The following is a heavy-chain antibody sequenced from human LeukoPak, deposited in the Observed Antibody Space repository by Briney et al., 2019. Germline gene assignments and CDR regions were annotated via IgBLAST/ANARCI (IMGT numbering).Heavy chain of an antibody. CDR1: GGSFSGYY. V-gene: IGHV4-34*01. Sequence: SETLSLTCAVYGGSFSGYYWSWIRQPPGKGLEWTGEINNSGSNNYNPSLKSRVTISVNTSKKQFLLQLSSGPAADTAVYYCARGYSSGYYRYWGQGTLVTVSS. CDR3: ARGYSSGYYRY. CDR2: INNSGSN. D-gene: IGHD3-22*01. J-gene: IGHJ4*02.